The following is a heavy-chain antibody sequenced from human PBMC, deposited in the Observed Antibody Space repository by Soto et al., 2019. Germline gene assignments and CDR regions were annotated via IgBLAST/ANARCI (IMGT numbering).Heavy chain of an antibody. D-gene: IGHD1-7*01. CDR2: IIPILGIA. CDR1: GGTFSSYT. V-gene: IGHV1-69*02. CDR3: ARALITGTTEAHDAFDI. Sequence: SVKVSCKASGGTFSSYTISWVRQAPGQGLKWMGRIIPILGIANYAQKFQGRVTITADKSTSTAYMELSSLRSEDTAVYYCARALITGTTEAHDAFDIWGQGTMVTVSS. J-gene: IGHJ3*02.